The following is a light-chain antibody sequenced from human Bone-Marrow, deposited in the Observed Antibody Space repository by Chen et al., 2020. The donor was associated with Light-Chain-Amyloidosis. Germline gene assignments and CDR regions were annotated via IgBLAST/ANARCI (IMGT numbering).Light chain of an antibody. CDR2: DDT. Sequence: SYVLTHPPSVSLAPGQTARITCGGDKIGSKSVHWYQHKPGQAPALVVYDDTDRPSGIPERLSGYNSGNTATLTITRVEAGDEADYFCQVWDSSSDPSVVFGGGTKLTVL. V-gene: IGLV3-21*02. J-gene: IGLJ2*01. CDR3: QVWDSSSDPSVV. CDR1: KIGSKS.